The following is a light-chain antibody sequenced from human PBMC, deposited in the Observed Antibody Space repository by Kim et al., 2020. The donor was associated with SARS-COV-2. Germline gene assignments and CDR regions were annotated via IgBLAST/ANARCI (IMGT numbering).Light chain of an antibody. J-gene: IGLJ3*02. Sequence: SVKLTCALNHGHSTSTRAWHQQQAEKDGRYLMEIDAGHSDSKGYGIPKRFSGSGAVAVRYLTISSHQCEDEADYYCQTGGPGIRVFGRGTQLTVL. CDR3: QTGGPGIRV. CDR2: IDAGHSD. CDR1: HGHSTST. V-gene: IGLV4-69*01.